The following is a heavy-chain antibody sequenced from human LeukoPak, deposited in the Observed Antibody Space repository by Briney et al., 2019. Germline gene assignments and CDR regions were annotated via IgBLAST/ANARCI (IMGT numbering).Heavy chain of an antibody. J-gene: IGHJ4*02. CDR3: ARQGDSGWYYFDY. CDR1: GGSISSSNW. CDR2: IYHSGST. V-gene: IGHV4-4*02. Sequence: PSGTLSLTCAVSGGSISSSNWWSWVRQPPGKGLEWIGEIYHSGSTSYNPSLKSRVTISVDKSKNQFSLKLTSVTAADTAAYYCARQGDSGWYYFDYWGQGTLVTVSS. D-gene: IGHD6-19*01.